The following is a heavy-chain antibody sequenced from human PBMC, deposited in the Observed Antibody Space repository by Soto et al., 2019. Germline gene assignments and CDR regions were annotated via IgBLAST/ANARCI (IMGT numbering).Heavy chain of an antibody. J-gene: IGHJ5*02. CDR1: GGSISSYY. Sequence: QVQLQESGPGLVKPSETLSLTCTVSGGSISSYYWSWIRQPPGKGLEWIGYIYYSGSTSYNPSLKSRVTISVDTSKNQFSLKLRSVTAADTAVYYCARDRGYGDFKSFWFDPWGQGTLVTVSS. CDR2: IYYSGST. V-gene: IGHV4-59*01. CDR3: ARDRGYGDFKSFWFDP. D-gene: IGHD4-17*01.